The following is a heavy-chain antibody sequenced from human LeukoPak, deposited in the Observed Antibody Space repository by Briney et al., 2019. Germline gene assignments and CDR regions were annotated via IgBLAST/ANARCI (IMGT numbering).Heavy chain of an antibody. Sequence: GRSLRLSCTASGFTFGDYAMSWVRQAPGKGLEWVGFIRSNAYGGTTEYAASVKGRFTISRDDSKSIAYLQMNSLKTEDTAVYYCTRVYYDFWSGYYTGIGFDPWGQGTLVTVSS. J-gene: IGHJ5*02. D-gene: IGHD3-3*01. CDR1: GFTFGDYA. CDR3: TRVYYDFWSGYYTGIGFDP. CDR2: IRSNAYGGTT. V-gene: IGHV3-49*04.